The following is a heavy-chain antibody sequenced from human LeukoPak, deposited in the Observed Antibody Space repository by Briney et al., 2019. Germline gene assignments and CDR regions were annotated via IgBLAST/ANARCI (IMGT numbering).Heavy chain of an antibody. D-gene: IGHD3-22*01. Sequence: GGSLRLSCAASGFTFSSYAMSWVRQAPGKGLEWVSAISGSGGSTYYADSVKGRFTISRDNSKNTLYLQMNSLRAEDTAVYYCAKVLPSYYYDSSGPSDYWGQGTLVTVSS. V-gene: IGHV3-23*01. CDR3: AKVLPSYYYDSSGPSDY. CDR1: GFTFSSYA. CDR2: ISGSGGST. J-gene: IGHJ4*02.